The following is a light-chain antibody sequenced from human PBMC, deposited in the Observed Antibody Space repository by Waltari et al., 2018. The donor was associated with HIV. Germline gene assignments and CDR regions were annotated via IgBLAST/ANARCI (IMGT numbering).Light chain of an antibody. CDR3: QQYNVWPPWT. CDR2: GAF. J-gene: IGKJ1*01. V-gene: IGKV3-15*01. CDR1: QNASTN. Sequence: EIELTQSPATLSVSLGGRATLSCRASQNASTNLAWLQQKPGQAPRLVVYGAFVRATGVPTRFSGSGSGTQFALTITGLQSEDSAFYYCQQYNVWPPWTFGQGTKVEV.